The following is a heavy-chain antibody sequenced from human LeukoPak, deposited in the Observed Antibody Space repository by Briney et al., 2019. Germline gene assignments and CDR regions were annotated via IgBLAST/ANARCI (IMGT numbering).Heavy chain of an antibody. J-gene: IGHJ4*02. V-gene: IGHV3-66*01. CDR2: ISSAGTT. D-gene: IGHD6-13*01. CDR1: GFTFSSYA. Sequence: PGGSLRLSCETSGFTFSSYAMSWVRQAPGKGLEWVSIISSAGTTYYADSVKGRFTISRDNSKNTVYLQVNSLRDEDTAVYYCARDLEAANTYYFDYWGQGTMVTVSS. CDR3: ARDLEAANTYYFDY.